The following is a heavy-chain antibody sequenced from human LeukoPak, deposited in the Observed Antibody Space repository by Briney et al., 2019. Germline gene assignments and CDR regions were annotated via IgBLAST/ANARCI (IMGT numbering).Heavy chain of an antibody. V-gene: IGHV1-69*13. CDR1: GGTFSSYA. J-gene: IGHJ6*02. CDR3: ARLKYYYGSGSYYNPRYYGMDV. Sequence: SVKVSCKASGGTFSSYAISWVRQAPGQGLEWMGGIIPIFGTANYAQKFQGRVTITADESTSTAYMELSSLRSEDTAVYYCARLKYYYGSGSYYNPRYYGMDVWGQGTTVTVSS. D-gene: IGHD3-10*01. CDR2: IIPIFGTA.